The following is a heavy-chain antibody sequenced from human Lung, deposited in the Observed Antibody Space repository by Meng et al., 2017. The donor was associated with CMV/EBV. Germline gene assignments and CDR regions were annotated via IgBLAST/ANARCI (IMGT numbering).Heavy chain of an antibody. V-gene: IGHV1-18*01. J-gene: IGHJ4*01. Sequence: ASVXVSCKTSGYTFTGYGISWVRQAPGQGLEWMGWISTYNDDKTYVQKSQTRVTMTTDRSTSTAYMELRNLRSDDTAVYYCARDRVGEPTFDYWGQGTLVTVSS. CDR3: ARDRVGEPTFDY. CDR2: ISTYNDDK. CDR1: GYTFTGYG. D-gene: IGHD1-26*01.